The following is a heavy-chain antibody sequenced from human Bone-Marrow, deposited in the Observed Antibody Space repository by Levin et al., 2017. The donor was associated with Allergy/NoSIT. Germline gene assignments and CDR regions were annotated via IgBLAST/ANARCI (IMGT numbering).Heavy chain of an antibody. D-gene: IGHD3-9*01. V-gene: IGHV3-21*06. CDR3: ARGLKILTTGSLYHNAMDA. Sequence: GGSLRLSCAASTFVFSDYTMNWVRQAPGKGLEWVASITRRSTYIYYADSVKGRFTISRDNAENSVSLQMNSLRAEDTAVYYWARGLKILTTGSLYHNAMDAWGRGTTVTVSS. CDR2: ITRRSTYI. J-gene: IGHJ6*02. CDR1: TFVFSDYT.